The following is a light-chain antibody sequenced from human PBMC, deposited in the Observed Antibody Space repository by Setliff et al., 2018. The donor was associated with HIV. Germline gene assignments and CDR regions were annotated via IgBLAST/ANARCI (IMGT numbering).Light chain of an antibody. J-gene: IGLJ3*02. V-gene: IGLV2-23*02. CDR3: CSHAGGDTFVL. CDR2: DVT. Sequence: QSVLTQPPSVSGSPGQSITISCTGPGIDVGAYNLVSWYQQKPGKALKLMIYDVTKRPSGVSIRFYGSESGDTASLTISGLQADDEADYYCCSHAGGDTFVLCGGGTK. CDR1: GIDVGAYNL.